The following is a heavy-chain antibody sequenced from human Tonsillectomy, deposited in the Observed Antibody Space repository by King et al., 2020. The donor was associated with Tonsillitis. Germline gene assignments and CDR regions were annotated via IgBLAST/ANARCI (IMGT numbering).Heavy chain of an antibody. D-gene: IGHD3-9*01. Sequence: VQLVESGGGLVQPGGSLRLSCAASGFTFSSYAMSWVRQAPGKGLEWVSAMSGSGGSTDYADSVKGRFTISRDNSKNTLYLQVNSLRAEDTAVYYCAKEYYDILTGYYARPFDYWGQGTLVTVSS. V-gene: IGHV3-23*04. CDR2: MSGSGGST. CDR3: AKEYYDILTGYYARPFDY. J-gene: IGHJ4*02. CDR1: GFTFSSYA.